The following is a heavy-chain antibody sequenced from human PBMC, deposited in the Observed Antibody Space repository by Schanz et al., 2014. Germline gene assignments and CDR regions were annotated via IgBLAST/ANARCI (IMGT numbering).Heavy chain of an antibody. D-gene: IGHD3-3*01. CDR2: ISGSSIHK. J-gene: IGHJ6*02. Sequence: QVQLVESGGGLVKPGGSLRLSCAASGFTFSDYYMAWIRQAPGKGLEWVSHISGSSIHKNYADSVKGRFSISRDNGETSVYLQINSLRVEDTAVYYCARFLARYQYYGVDVWGQGTTDIVSS. V-gene: IGHV3-11*05. CDR1: GFTFSDYY. CDR3: ARFLARYQYYGVDV.